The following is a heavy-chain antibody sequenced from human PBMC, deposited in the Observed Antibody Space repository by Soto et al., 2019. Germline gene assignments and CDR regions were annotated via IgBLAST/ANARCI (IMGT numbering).Heavy chain of an antibody. CDR1: GYTTTSYG. V-gene: IGHV1-18*01. CDR2: ISAYNGNT. D-gene: IGHD3-3*01. J-gene: IGHJ3*02. Sequence: ASVKFSCKASGYTTTSYGISCGRQAPGQGVEWMGWISAYNGNTNYAQKLQGRVTMTTDTSTSTAYMELRSLRSDDTAVYYCASQIFGVVTDAFDIWVQGTMVIVSS. CDR3: ASQIFGVVTDAFDI.